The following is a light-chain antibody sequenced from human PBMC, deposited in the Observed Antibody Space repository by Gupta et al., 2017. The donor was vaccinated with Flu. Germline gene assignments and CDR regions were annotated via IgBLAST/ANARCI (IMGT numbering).Light chain of an antibody. CDR3: QQYGSSPRT. CDR1: QSVTSSY. CDR2: GAS. J-gene: IGKJ1*01. Sequence: EIVLTQSPGTLSVSPGERATLSCRASQSVTSSYLAWYQQRPGQAPRLLIYGASSRATGIPDRFSGSGSGTXFTLTIXRLEPEDFAVYYCQQYGSSPRTFGXGTKVEIK. V-gene: IGKV3-20*01.